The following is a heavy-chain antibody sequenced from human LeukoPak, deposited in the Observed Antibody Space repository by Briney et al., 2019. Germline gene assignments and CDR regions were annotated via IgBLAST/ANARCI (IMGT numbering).Heavy chain of an antibody. CDR3: AFIGRYCSSTSCSFDY. Sequence: ASVKVSCKASGYTFTGYYMHWVRQAPGQGPEWMGWINPNSGGTNYAQKFQGRVTMTRDTSISTAYMELSRLRSDDTAVYYCAFIGRYCSSTSCSFDYWGQGTLVTVSS. V-gene: IGHV1-2*02. CDR1: GYTFTGYY. CDR2: INPNSGGT. D-gene: IGHD2-2*01. J-gene: IGHJ4*02.